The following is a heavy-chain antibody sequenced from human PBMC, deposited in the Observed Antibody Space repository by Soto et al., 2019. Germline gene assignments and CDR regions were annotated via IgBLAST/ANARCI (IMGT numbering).Heavy chain of an antibody. D-gene: IGHD1-26*01. J-gene: IGHJ4*02. V-gene: IGHV3-30*18. CDR1: GFTFSSYG. Sequence: QVQLVESGGGVVQPGRSLRLSCAASGFTFSSYGMHWVRQAPGKGLEWVAVISYDGSNKYYADSVKGRFTISRDNSKNTLYLQMNSLRAEDTAVYYCAKDRGGSYYNGLDYWGQGTLVTVSS. CDR3: AKDRGGSYYNGLDY. CDR2: ISYDGSNK.